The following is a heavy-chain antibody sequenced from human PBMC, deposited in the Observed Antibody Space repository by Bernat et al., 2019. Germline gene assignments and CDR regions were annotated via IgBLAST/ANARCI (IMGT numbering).Heavy chain of an antibody. Sequence: EVQLVESGGGLVQPGGSLRLSCAASGFTFSNYAMSWVRQAPGKGLEWISAISGSGVNSYYADSVKGRFSVSRDNSKNTLYLQMIGLRAEDTAVYYCAKDVSSSGWYGNFYYWGQGILITVSS. J-gene: IGHJ4*02. CDR2: ISGSGVNS. V-gene: IGHV3-23*04. CDR1: GFTFSNYA. CDR3: AKDVSSSGWYGNFYY. D-gene: IGHD6-19*01.